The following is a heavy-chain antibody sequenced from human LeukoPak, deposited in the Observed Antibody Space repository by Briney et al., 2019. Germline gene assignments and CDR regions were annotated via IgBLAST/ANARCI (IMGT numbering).Heavy chain of an antibody. CDR2: IYYSGST. CDR1: GGSISSYY. J-gene: IGHJ4*02. D-gene: IGHD6-13*01. CDR3: ARDQMIAAAGLDY. Sequence: PSETLSLTCTVSGGSISSYYWSWIRQPPGKGLEWIGYIYYSGSTNYNPSLKSRVTISVDTSKNQFSLKLSSVTAADTAVYYCARDQMIAAAGLDYWGQGTLVTVSS. V-gene: IGHV4-59*01.